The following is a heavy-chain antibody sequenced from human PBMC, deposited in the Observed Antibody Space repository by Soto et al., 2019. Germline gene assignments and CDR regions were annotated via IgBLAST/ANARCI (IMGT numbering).Heavy chain of an antibody. CDR1: GYTFTNNY. V-gene: IGHV1-46*01. Sequence: QVQLVQSGAEVRKPGASVKVSCKASGYTFTNNYIHWVRQAPGQGLESMGMIDPDGGNTRYAQKFQGRLTMTRDTSTTTVYLELSSLRSEDTAVYYCAREASVVTQFAGYWLDPWGHGTLVTVSS. D-gene: IGHD2-21*02. CDR3: AREASVVTQFAGYWLDP. CDR2: IDPDGGNT. J-gene: IGHJ5*02.